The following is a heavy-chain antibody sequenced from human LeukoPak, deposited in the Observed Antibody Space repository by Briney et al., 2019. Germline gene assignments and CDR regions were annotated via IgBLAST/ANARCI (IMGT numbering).Heavy chain of an antibody. Sequence: SETLSLTCAVYGGSFSGYYWSWIRQPPGKGLEWIGEINHSGSTYYNPSLKSRVTISVDTSKNQFSLKLSSVTAADTAVYYCARVMLLWFGETNWFDPWGQGTLVTVSS. CDR1: GGSFSGYY. J-gene: IGHJ5*02. CDR2: INHSGST. V-gene: IGHV4-34*01. D-gene: IGHD3-10*01. CDR3: ARVMLLWFGETNWFDP.